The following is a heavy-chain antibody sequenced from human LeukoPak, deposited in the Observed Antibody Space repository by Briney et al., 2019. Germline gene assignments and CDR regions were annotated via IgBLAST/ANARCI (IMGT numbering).Heavy chain of an antibody. CDR2: ISSSSSYI. CDR3: ARDRTRTGYSSGWYHDY. CDR1: GFTFSSYS. D-gene: IGHD6-19*01. J-gene: IGHJ4*02. V-gene: IGHV3-21*01. Sequence: PGGSLRLSCAASGFTFSSYSMNWVRQAPGKGLEWVSSISSSSSYIYYADSVKGRFTISRDNAKNSLYLQMNSLRAEDTAVYYCARDRTRTGYSSGWYHDYWGQGTLVTVSS.